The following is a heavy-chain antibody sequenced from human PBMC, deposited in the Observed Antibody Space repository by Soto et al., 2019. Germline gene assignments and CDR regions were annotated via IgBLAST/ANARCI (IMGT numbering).Heavy chain of an antibody. CDR3: ARVIASAADFDY. D-gene: IGHD6-13*01. CDR2: ISAYNRNT. Sequence: QVQLVQSGAEVKKPGASVKVSCKASGYTFTSYGLSWVRQAPGQGLEWMGWISAYNRNTNYAQKLQGRVTMTTDTSMSTAYMELRSLRSDDTAVFYWARVIASAADFDYWGQGTLVTVSS. CDR1: GYTFTSYG. V-gene: IGHV1-18*01. J-gene: IGHJ4*02.